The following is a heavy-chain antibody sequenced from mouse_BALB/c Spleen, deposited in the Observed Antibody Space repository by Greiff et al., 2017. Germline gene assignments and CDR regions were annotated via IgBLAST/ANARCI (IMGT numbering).Heavy chain of an antibody. J-gene: IGHJ1*01. CDR2: ILPGSGST. D-gene: IGHD1-1*01. V-gene: IGHV1-9*01. CDR1: GYTFSSYW. CDR3: ARRSYYYGSSWYFDV. Sequence: QVQLQQSGAELMKPGASVKISCKATGYTFSSYWIEWVKQRPGHGLEWIGEILPGSGSTNYNEKFKGKATFTADTSSNTAYMQLSSLTSEDSAVYYCARRSYYYGSSWYFDVWGAGTTVTVSS.